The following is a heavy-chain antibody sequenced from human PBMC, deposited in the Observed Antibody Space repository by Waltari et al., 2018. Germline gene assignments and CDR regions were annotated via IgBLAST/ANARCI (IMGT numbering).Heavy chain of an antibody. CDR3: ARDRFGIAAAGTDPIDY. D-gene: IGHD6-13*01. Sequence: VQLVQSGAEVKKPGSSVKVSCAASGFTFSSYSMNWVRQSPGKGLEWVSSISSSSSDRYYADSVKGRFTISRDNAKNSLYLQMNSLRAEDTAVYYCARDRFGIAAAGTDPIDYWGQGTLVTVSS. V-gene: IGHV3-21*01. J-gene: IGHJ4*02. CDR1: GFTFSSYS. CDR2: ISSSSSDR.